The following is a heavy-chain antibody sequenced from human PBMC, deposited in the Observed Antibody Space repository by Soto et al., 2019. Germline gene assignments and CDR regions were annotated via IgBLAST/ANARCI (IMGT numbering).Heavy chain of an antibody. J-gene: IGHJ4*02. CDR2: ISSSSTI. CDR1: GFTFSSYS. CDR3: ARDPGAELPFFDY. D-gene: IGHD1-7*01. Sequence: EVQLVESGGGLVQPGGSLRLSCAASGFTFSSYSMNWVRQAPGKGLEWVSYISSSSTIYYADSVKGRFTISRDNAKNSLYLQMNSLRDEDTAVYYCARDPGAELPFFDYWGQGTLVTVSS. V-gene: IGHV3-48*02.